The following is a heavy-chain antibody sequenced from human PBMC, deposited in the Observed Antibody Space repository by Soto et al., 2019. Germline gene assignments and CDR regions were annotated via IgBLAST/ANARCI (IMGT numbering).Heavy chain of an antibody. CDR1: GFTFSSYG. Sequence: QVQLVESGGGVVQPGRSLRLSCAASGFTFSSYGMHWVRQAPGKGLEWVAVISYDGSNKYYADSVKGRFTISRDNSKNTLYLQINSLRAEDTAVYYCAKEYSSSSKVAGNDYWGQGTLVTVSS. CDR3: AKEYSSSSKVAGNDY. CDR2: ISYDGSNK. V-gene: IGHV3-30*18. D-gene: IGHD6-6*01. J-gene: IGHJ4*02.